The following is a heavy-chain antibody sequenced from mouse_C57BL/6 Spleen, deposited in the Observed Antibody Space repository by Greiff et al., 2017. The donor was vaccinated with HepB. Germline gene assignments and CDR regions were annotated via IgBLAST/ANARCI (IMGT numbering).Heavy chain of an antibody. J-gene: IGHJ4*01. Sequence: VQLVESGAELVKPGASVKISCKASGYAFSSYWMNWVKQRPGKGLEWIGQIYPGDGDTNYNGKFKGKATLTADKSSSTAYMQLSSLTSEDSAVYFCARRGLPYYAMDYWGQGTSVTVSS. CDR3: ARRGLPYYAMDY. CDR2: IYPGDGDT. V-gene: IGHV1-80*01. D-gene: IGHD3-1*01. CDR1: GYAFSSYW.